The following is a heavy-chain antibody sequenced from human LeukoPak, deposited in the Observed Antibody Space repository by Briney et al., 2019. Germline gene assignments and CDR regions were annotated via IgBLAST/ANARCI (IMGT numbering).Heavy chain of an antibody. CDR1: RFTFSTYW. CDR3: ARDRGHTFDY. CDR2: INADGSST. J-gene: IGHJ4*02. Sequence: GGSLRLSCAASRFTFSTYWMHWVRQAPGKGLVWVSLINADGSSTTYADSVKGRFTISRDNAKSTLYLQMNSLRAEDTAVYYCARDRGHTFDYWGQGTLVTVSS. V-gene: IGHV3-74*01.